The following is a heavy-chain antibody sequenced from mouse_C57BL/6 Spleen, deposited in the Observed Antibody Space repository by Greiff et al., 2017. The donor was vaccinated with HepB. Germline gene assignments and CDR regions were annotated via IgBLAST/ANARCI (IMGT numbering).Heavy chain of an antibody. Sequence: QVQLKQPGAELVKPGASVKMSCKASGYTFTSYWITWVKQRPGQGLEWIGDIYPGSGSTNYNEKFKSKATLTVDTSSSTAYMQLSSLTSEDSAVYYCARSSPLDSSGLPFDYWGQGTTLTVSS. J-gene: IGHJ2*01. CDR2: IYPGSGST. CDR1: GYTFTSYW. CDR3: ARSSPLDSSGLPFDY. D-gene: IGHD3-2*02. V-gene: IGHV1-55*01.